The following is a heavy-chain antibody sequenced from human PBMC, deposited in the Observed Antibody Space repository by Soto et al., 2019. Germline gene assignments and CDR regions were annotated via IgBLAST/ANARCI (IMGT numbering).Heavy chain of an antibody. V-gene: IGHV4-39*01. CDR3: ARQVRFVVVPAAMRRSNWFDP. CDR2: IYYSGST. D-gene: IGHD2-2*01. Sequence: SETLSLTCTVSGGSISSSSYYWGWIRQPPGKGLEWIGSIYYSGSTYYNPSLKSRVTISVDTSKNQFSLKLSSVTAADTAVYYCARQVRFVVVPAAMRRSNWFDPWGQGTLVTSPQ. CDR1: GGSISSSSYY. J-gene: IGHJ5*02.